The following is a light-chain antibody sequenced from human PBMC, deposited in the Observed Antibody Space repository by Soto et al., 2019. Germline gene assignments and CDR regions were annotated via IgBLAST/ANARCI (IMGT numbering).Light chain of an antibody. V-gene: IGKV1-5*01. CDR1: QTVERW. J-gene: IGKJ1*01. CDR2: DVS. CDR3: QQYNSYSPT. Sequence: DIQMTQSPSTLSASVGDRVIITCRASQTVERWMAWYQQKPGKAPKLLISDVSTLERGVPSRFSGSGSETEFTLTISGLQPGDSATYYCQQYNSYSPTFGQGTKVDIK.